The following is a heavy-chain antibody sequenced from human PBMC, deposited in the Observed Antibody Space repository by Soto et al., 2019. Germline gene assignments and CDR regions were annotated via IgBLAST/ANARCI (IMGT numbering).Heavy chain of an antibody. CDR3: ARGKREWLLGGYYGMDV. J-gene: IGHJ6*02. CDR2: INHSGST. Sequence: SETLSLTCAVYGGSFSGYYWSWIRQPPGKGLEWIGEINHSGSTNYNPSLKSRVTISVDTSKNQFSLKLSSVTAADTAVYYCARGKREWLLGGYYGMDVWGQGTTVTVSS. D-gene: IGHD3-3*01. V-gene: IGHV4-34*01. CDR1: GGSFSGYY.